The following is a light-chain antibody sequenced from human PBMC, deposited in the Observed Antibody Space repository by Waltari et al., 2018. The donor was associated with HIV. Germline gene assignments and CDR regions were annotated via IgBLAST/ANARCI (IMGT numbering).Light chain of an antibody. CDR2: WAS. V-gene: IGKV4-1*01. Sequence: DIAMTQSPDTLTVSLGGRATINCRSSQKILYSVNNQNYLAWYQQKSGHPPKVLFYWASTREFGVPNRFRGSGYGTDFTRTISSVQAEDVAVYYCQQYYSLPWTSGKGTKVEI. CDR3: QQYYSLPWT. J-gene: IGKJ1*01. CDR1: QKILYSVNNQNY.